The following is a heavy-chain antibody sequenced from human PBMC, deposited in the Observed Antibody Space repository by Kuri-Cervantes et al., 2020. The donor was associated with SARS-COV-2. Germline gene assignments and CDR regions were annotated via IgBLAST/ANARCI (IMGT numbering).Heavy chain of an antibody. CDR2: LSWNSNGI. J-gene: IGHJ4*02. CDR1: GFIFDDFA. D-gene: IGHD6-19*01. V-gene: IGHV3-9*03. CDR3: VRGMNGWHTGGFDS. Sequence: SLKISCAASGFIFDDFAMYWVRQAPGKGLEWVSGLSWNSNGIAYADSVRGRFTISRDNGKNSLYLQMNSLRVEDMGLYYCVRGMNGWHTGGFDSWGQGTLVTVSS.